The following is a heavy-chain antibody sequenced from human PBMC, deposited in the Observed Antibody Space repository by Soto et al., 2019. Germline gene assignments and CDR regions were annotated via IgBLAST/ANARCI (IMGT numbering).Heavy chain of an antibody. Sequence: QVQLVESGGGVVQPGRSLRLSCAASGFTFSTYGIHWVRQAPGKGLEWVAVIWYAGSNKYYADYVEGRFTISRDNSKNTLYLQMNSLRAEDTAVYYCARGMVHFDYWGQGTLVTVSS. CDR1: GFTFSTYG. J-gene: IGHJ4*02. CDR3: ARGMVHFDY. D-gene: IGHD1-26*01. V-gene: IGHV3-33*01. CDR2: IWYAGSNK.